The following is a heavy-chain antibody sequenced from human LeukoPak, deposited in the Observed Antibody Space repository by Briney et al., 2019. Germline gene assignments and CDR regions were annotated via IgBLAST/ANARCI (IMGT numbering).Heavy chain of an antibody. CDR3: ARVPYGDYSSYNWFDP. Sequence: GGSLRLSCEASGFTFTTYSMTRVRQAPGKGLEWVSSISSSSSTIYYADSVKGRFTISRDNAKNSLYLQMNSLRAEDTAVYYCARVPYGDYSSYNWFDPWGQGTLVTVSS. CDR2: ISSSSSTI. J-gene: IGHJ5*02. V-gene: IGHV3-48*01. D-gene: IGHD4-17*01. CDR1: GFTFTTYS.